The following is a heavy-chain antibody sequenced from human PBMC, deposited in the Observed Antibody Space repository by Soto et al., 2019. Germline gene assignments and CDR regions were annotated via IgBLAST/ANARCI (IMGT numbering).Heavy chain of an antibody. CDR2: ISSSSSYI. Sequence: PGGSLRLSCAASGFTFSSYSMNWVRQAPGKGLEWVPSISSSSSYIYYADSVKGRFTISRDNAKNSLYLQMNSLRAEDTAVYYCARDLVGLGYCSSTRCYNGHDYWGQGTLVTVSS. V-gene: IGHV3-21*01. J-gene: IGHJ4*02. CDR3: ARDLVGLGYCSSTRCYNGHDY. CDR1: GFTFSSYS. D-gene: IGHD2-2*02.